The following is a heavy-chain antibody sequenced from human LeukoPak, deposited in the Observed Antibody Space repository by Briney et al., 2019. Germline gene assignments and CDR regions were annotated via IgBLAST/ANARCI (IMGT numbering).Heavy chain of an antibody. CDR1: GGTFRSYA. Sequence: GASVKVSCKASGGTFRSYAISWVRQAPGQGLGWMGGIIPIFGTANYAQKFQGRVTITADESTSTAYMELSSLRSEDTAVYYCARDCTIYPYFGGLTYGMDVWGQGTAVTVSS. CDR2: IIPIFGTA. D-gene: IGHD2-2*02. CDR3: ARDCTIYPYFGGLTYGMDV. V-gene: IGHV1-69*13. J-gene: IGHJ6*02.